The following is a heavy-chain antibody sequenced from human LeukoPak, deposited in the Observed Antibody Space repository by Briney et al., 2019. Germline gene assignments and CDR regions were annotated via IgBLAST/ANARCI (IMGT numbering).Heavy chain of an antibody. CDR3: ARGYYDFWSGYSPNDAFDI. J-gene: IGHJ3*02. D-gene: IGHD3-3*01. Sequence: PGGSLRLSCAASGFTFTGYAMSWVRQAPGKGLEWVANIKQDGSEKYYVDSVKGRFTISRDNAKNSLYLQMNSLRAEDTAVYYCARGYYDFWSGYSPNDAFDIWGQGTMVTVSS. CDR1: GFTFTGYA. CDR2: IKQDGSEK. V-gene: IGHV3-7*01.